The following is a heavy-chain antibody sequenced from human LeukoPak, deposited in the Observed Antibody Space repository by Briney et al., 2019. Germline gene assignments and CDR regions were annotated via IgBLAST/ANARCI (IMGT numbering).Heavy chain of an antibody. V-gene: IGHV3-48*04. J-gene: IGHJ3*02. CDR3: ARAGDGGVRAFDI. D-gene: IGHD4-17*01. CDR2: ISSSSSTI. Sequence: GGSLRLSCAASGFTFSSYSMNWVRQAPGKGLEWVSYISSSSSTIYYADSVKGRFIISRDSAKNSLYLQMNSLRAEDTAVYYCARAGDGGVRAFDIWGQGTMVTVSS. CDR1: GFTFSSYS.